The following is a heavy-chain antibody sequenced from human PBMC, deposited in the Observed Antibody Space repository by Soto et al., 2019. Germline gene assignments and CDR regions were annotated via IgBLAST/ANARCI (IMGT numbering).Heavy chain of an antibody. CDR2: INHSGST. J-gene: IGHJ6*02. V-gene: IGHV4-34*01. D-gene: IGHD1-7*01. CDR3: ARVTLELRWDYYYYGMDV. Sequence: PSETLSLTCAVYGGSFSGYYWSWIRQPPGKGLEWIGEINHSGSTNYNPSLKSRVTISVDTSKNQFSLKLSSVTAADTAVYYCARVTLELRWDYYYYGMDVWGQGTTVTVSS. CDR1: GGSFSGYY.